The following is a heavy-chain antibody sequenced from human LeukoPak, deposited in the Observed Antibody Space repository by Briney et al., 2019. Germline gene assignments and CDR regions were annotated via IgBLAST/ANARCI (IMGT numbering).Heavy chain of an antibody. V-gene: IGHV4-34*01. Sequence: PSETLSLTCAVYGGSFSGYYWSWIRQPPGKGLEWIGEINHSGSTNYNPSLKSLVTISVDTSKNQFSLKLSSVTAADTAVYYCARVNSEYYDILTGLYYFDYWGQGTLVTVSS. CDR2: INHSGST. J-gene: IGHJ4*02. CDR1: GGSFSGYY. D-gene: IGHD3-9*01. CDR3: ARVNSEYYDILTGLYYFDY.